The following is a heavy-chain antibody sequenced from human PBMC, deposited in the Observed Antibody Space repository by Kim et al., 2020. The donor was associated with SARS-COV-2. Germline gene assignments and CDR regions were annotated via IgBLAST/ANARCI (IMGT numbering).Heavy chain of an antibody. CDR3: ARRTQAAADGAFDY. Sequence: GESLKISCEGSGYSFTSYWIGWVRQMPGKGLKWMGIIYPGDSDTRYSPSFEGQVTISADKSISTAYLQWSSLKASDTAIYYCARRTQAAADGAFDYWGQGTPVTVAS. V-gene: IGHV5-51*01. J-gene: IGHJ4*02. D-gene: IGHD6-13*01. CDR1: GYSFTSYW. CDR2: IYPGDSDT.